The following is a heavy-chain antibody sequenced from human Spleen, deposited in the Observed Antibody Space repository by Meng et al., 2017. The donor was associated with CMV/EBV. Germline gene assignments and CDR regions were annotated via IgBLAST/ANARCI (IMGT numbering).Heavy chain of an antibody. V-gene: IGHV4-4*02. CDR1: VVPLSSNIR. D-gene: IGHD1-26*01. CDR3: AGGKQDAWELLAY. CDR2: FDDSGST. J-gene: IGHJ4*02. Sequence: VRVSGGRPGRVRPARTLSLPALSFVVPLSSNIRGTWARQPPGKGLEWIGDFDDSGSTNYTPSLNSRISISLDKSKNHFSLKVNSVTAADTAVYYCAGGKQDAWELLAYWGQGALVTVSS.